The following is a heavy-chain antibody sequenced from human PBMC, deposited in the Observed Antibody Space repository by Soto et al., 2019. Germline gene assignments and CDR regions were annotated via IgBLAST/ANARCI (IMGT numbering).Heavy chain of an antibody. J-gene: IGHJ5*02. V-gene: IGHV1-69*06. CDR1: GGTFSSYA. Sequence: QVQLVQSGAEVKKPGSSVKVSCKASGGTFSSYAISWVRQAPGQGLEWMGGIIPIFGTTNYAQKFQGRVTITADKSTSTAYMELSSLRSEDTAVYYCAVLVDTAMAPEAYWFDPWGQGTLVTVSS. D-gene: IGHD5-18*01. CDR3: AVLVDTAMAPEAYWFDP. CDR2: IIPIFGTT.